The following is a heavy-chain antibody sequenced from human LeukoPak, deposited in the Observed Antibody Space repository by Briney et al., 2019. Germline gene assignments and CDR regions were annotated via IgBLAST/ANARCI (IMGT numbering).Heavy chain of an antibody. D-gene: IGHD2-15*01. V-gene: IGHV4-31*03. CDR3: ARDVGFCSGGSCYPYNWFDP. J-gene: IGHJ5*02. CDR2: IYYSGNT. Sequence: SETLSLTCTVSGGSISSGGYYWSWIRQHPGKGLEWIGYIYYSGNTYYNPSLKSRVTMSVDTSKNQFSLKLTSMTAADTAVYHCARDVGFCSGGSCYPYNWFDPWGQGTLVTVSS. CDR1: GGSISSGGYY.